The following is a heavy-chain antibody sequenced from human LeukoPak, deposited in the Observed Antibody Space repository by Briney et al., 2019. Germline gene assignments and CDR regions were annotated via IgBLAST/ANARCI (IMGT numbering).Heavy chain of an antibody. CDR1: GFTFSSYA. J-gene: IGHJ1*01. V-gene: IGHV3-23*01. CDR2: ISGSGGST. D-gene: IGHD3-16*02. Sequence: GGSLRLSCAASGFTFSSYAMSWVRQAPGKGLEWVSGISGSGGSTYNADSVKGRFTISRDNSKNTLYLQMNRLRAEDTAVYYCAKDEGMITFGGVIVESYFQHWGQGSLVTVSS. CDR3: AKDEGMITFGGVIVESYFQH.